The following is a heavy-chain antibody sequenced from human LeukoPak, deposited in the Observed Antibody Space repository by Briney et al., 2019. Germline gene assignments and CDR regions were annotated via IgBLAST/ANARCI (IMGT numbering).Heavy chain of an antibody. CDR3: ASTGYSSGWSLDY. D-gene: IGHD6-19*01. Sequence: PSETLSLTCTVSGGSISSGNYYWSWIRQPAGKGLEWIGHISTSGSTNYNPSLKSRLTISVDTSKNQFSLKLSSVTAADTAVYYCASTGYSSGWSLDYWGQGTLVTVSS. V-gene: IGHV4-61*09. CDR1: GGSISSGNYY. J-gene: IGHJ4*02. CDR2: ISTSGST.